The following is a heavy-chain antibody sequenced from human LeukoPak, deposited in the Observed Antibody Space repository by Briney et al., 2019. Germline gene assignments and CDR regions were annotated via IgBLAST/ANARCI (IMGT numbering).Heavy chain of an antibody. J-gene: IGHJ4*02. D-gene: IGHD6-13*01. Sequence: SETLSLTCTVSGGSISSSSYYWGWIRQPPGKGLEWIGSIYYSGSTYYNPSLKSRVTISVDTSKNQFSLKLSSVTAADTAVYYCARHSQPSSSWHYDGGYYFDYWGQGTLVTVSS. V-gene: IGHV4-39*01. CDR3: ARHSQPSSSWHYDGGYYFDY. CDR1: GGSISSSSYY. CDR2: IYYSGST.